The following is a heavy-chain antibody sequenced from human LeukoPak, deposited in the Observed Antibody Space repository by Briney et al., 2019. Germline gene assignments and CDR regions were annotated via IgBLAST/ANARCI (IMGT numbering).Heavy chain of an antibody. J-gene: IGHJ4*02. Sequence: SETLSLTCAVSGYSISSGYYWGWIRQPPGKGLEWIGRIYHSGSTYYNPSLKSRVTISVDTSKNQFSLRLSSVTAADTAVYYCARTHYDYGDYEGFDYWGQGTLVSVSS. V-gene: IGHV4-38-2*01. CDR2: IYHSGST. CDR3: ARTHYDYGDYEGFDY. D-gene: IGHD4-17*01. CDR1: GYSISSGYY.